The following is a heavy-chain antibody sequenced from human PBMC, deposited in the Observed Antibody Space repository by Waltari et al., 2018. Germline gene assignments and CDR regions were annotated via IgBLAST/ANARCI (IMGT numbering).Heavy chain of an antibody. D-gene: IGHD4-17*01. V-gene: IGHV4-61*09. J-gene: IGHJ3*02. CDR3: ARGAVDYGDSNDAFDI. CDR1: GGSISSGSYY. Sequence: QVQLQESGPGLVKPSQTLSLTCTVSGGSISSGSYYWSWIRQPAGKGLELIGYIYTSGSNNYNPSLKSRVTIAVDTSKNQFSLKLSSVTAADTAVYYCARGAVDYGDSNDAFDIWGQGTMVTVSS. CDR2: IYTSGSN.